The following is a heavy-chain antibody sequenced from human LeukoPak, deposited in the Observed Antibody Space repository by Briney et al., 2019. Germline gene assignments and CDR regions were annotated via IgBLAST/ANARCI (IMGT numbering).Heavy chain of an antibody. D-gene: IGHD1-14*01. CDR1: GGSINSSSYY. CDR3: ARAPEYGLYYFDY. V-gene: IGHV4-39*07. J-gene: IGHJ4*02. Sequence: KSSETLSLTCTVSGGSINSSSYYWGWIRQPPGKGLEWIGNIYYSGSTYYNPSLKSRVSISVDTSKNQFSLKLTSVTAADTAVYYCARAPEYGLYYFDYWGQGTLVTVSS. CDR2: IYYSGST.